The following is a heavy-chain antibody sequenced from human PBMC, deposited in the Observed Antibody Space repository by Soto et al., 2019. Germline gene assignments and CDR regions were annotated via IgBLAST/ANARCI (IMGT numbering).Heavy chain of an antibody. V-gene: IGHV3-64*01. CDR2: ISSSGVTT. D-gene: IGHD3-10*01. CDR3: ATDSGGYAFDI. Sequence: EVQLVESGGGLVQPGGSLRLSCAASGFTFSRYAMHWVRQAPGKGLEYVSAISSSGVTTYYANSVKGRFTISRDNSKNTLYLQMGSLRTEDMAVYYCATDSGGYAFDIWGQGTMVTVSS. J-gene: IGHJ3*02. CDR1: GFTFSRYA.